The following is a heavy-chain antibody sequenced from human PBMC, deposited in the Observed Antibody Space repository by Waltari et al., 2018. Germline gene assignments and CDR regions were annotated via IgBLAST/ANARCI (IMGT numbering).Heavy chain of an antibody. CDR2: ISDGGGII. D-gene: IGHD7-27*01. CDR1: GFTFSTYV. V-gene: IGHV3-23*01. Sequence: EVQLLESGGGLVQPGGSQRLYCAASGFTFSTYVMNWVRQAPGKGLEWVSSISDGGGIINYADSVKGRFTISRDNSKNTVYLQMKSLRAEDTAVYYCARGSGVDYWGQGTLVTISS. J-gene: IGHJ4*02. CDR3: ARGSGVDY.